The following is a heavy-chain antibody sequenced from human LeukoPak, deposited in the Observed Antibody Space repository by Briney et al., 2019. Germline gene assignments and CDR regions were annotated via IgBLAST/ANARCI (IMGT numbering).Heavy chain of an antibody. J-gene: IGHJ5*02. V-gene: IGHV4-34*01. CDR2: INHSGST. CDR1: GGSFSGYY. CDR3: ARRAFLRGSGWSDP. D-gene: IGHD6-19*01. Sequence: SETLSLTCAVYGGSFSGYYWSWIRQPPGKGLEWIGEINHSGSTNYNPSLKSRVTISVDTSKNQLSLKLSSVTAADTAVYYCARRAFLRGSGWSDPWGQGTLVTVSS.